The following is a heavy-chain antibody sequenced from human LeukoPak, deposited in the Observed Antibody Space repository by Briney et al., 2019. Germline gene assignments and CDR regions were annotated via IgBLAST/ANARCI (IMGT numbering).Heavy chain of an antibody. D-gene: IGHD4/OR15-4a*01. V-gene: IGHV3-73*01. J-gene: IGHJ4*02. CDR2: IRSKTNSFAT. CDR1: GFTLSDSA. CDR3: ARHKDPDYGDRKLFDY. Sequence: GGSLKLSCAASGFTLSDSAMHWVRQAYGKGLEWVGRIRSKTNSFATEYAASVKGRFTISRDDSKNTVYLQLNSLKTEDTATYFCARHKDPDYGDRKLFDYWGLGTLVTVSS.